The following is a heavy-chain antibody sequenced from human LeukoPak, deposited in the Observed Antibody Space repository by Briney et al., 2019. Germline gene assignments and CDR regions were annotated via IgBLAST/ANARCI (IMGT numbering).Heavy chain of an antibody. CDR3: ASSLVSQYYYYGMDV. Sequence: SVKVSCKASGGTFSSYAVSWVRQAPGQGLEWMGGIIPIFGTANYAQKLQGRVTITADESTSTAYMELSSLRSEDTAVYYCASSLVSQYYYYGMDVWGQGTTVTVSS. D-gene: IGHD6-13*01. CDR1: GGTFSSYA. CDR2: IIPIFGTA. V-gene: IGHV1-69*01. J-gene: IGHJ6*02.